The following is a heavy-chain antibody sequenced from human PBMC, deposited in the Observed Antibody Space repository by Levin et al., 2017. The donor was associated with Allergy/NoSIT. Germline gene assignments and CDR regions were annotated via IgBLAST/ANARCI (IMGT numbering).Heavy chain of an antibody. CDR3: SHRLRLVRNYKGFSI. CDR2: IYWDNDK. V-gene: IGHV2-5*02. CDR1: GVSLTGSGVG. D-gene: IGHD4-11*01. J-gene: IGHJ3*02. Sequence: VSGPTLVKPKQTLTLTCSLSGVSLTGSGVGVGWLRQPPGKALEWLALIYWDNDKRYSPSLDGRVPIARVTSKNQVVLTLTNTDPRDTAPYFFSHRLRLVRNYKGFSIWGQGTMVTVSS.